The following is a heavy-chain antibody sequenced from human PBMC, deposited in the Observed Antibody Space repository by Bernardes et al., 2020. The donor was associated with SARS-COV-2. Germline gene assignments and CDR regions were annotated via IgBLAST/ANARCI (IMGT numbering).Heavy chain of an antibody. J-gene: IGHJ4*02. V-gene: IGHV4-59*08. CDR3: ARHDSPIFGVVGHFDY. CDR2: IYYSGST. Sequence: SETLSLTCTVSGGSISSYYWSWIRQPPGKGLEWIGYIYYSGSTNYNPSLKSRVTISVDTSKNQFSLKLSSVTAADTAVYYCARHDSPIFGVVGHFDYWGQGTLVTVSS. D-gene: IGHD3-3*01. CDR1: GGSISSYY.